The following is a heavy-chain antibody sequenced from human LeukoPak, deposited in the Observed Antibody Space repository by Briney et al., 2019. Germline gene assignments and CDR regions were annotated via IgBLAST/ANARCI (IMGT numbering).Heavy chain of an antibody. CDR3: AKDRGSMTKDFDY. CDR2: IRYDGSNK. V-gene: IGHV3-30*02. J-gene: IGHJ4*02. CDR1: GFTFSAYA. D-gene: IGHD2/OR15-2a*01. Sequence: PGGSLRLSCAASGFTFSAYAMHWVRQAPGKGLEWVAFIRYDGSNKYYADSVKGRFTISRDNSKNTLDLQMNSLRGEDTAVYYCAKDRGSMTKDFDYWGQGTLVTVSS.